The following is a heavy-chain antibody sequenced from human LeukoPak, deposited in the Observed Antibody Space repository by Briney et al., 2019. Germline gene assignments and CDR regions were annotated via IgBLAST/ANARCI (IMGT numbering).Heavy chain of an antibody. CDR2: ISGSGDDT. D-gene: IGHD3-16*02. V-gene: IGHV3-23*01. CDR1: GFTFNNYA. CDR3: AKNRGLFSGSYRYDAFDI. Sequence: GALRLSCAASGFTFNNYAMSWVRQAPGRGLEWISAISGSGDDTNYADSVKGRFSISRDDFKNSLYLQMSSLRAEDTALYYCAKNRGLFSGSYRYDAFDIRGQGTMVTVSS. J-gene: IGHJ3*02.